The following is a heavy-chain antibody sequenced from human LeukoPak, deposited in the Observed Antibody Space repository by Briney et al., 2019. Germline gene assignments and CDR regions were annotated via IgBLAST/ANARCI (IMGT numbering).Heavy chain of an antibody. J-gene: IGHJ6*02. CDR1: GFPFSSYA. CDR2: ILGSGEKA. V-gene: IGHV3-23*01. Sequence: GGSLRLSCAASGFPFSSYAMAWVRQAPGEGLEWVASILGSGEKAYYADAVKGRFTISRDNSKNTLYLQMDSLRAEDTAVYYCARDSYGMDVWGQGTTVTVSS. CDR3: ARDSYGMDV.